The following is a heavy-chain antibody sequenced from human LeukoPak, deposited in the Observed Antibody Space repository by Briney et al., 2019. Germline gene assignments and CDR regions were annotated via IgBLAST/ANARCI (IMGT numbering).Heavy chain of an antibody. D-gene: IGHD1-26*01. CDR2: INPNSGGT. Sequence: ASVTVSCKASGYTFTGYYMHWVRQAPGQGLEWMGWINPNSGGTNYAQKFQGRVTMTRDTSISTAYMELSRLRSDDTAVYYCARVPRRRVGFDYWGQGTLVTVSS. V-gene: IGHV1-2*02. CDR3: ARVPRRRVGFDY. CDR1: GYTFTGYY. J-gene: IGHJ4*02.